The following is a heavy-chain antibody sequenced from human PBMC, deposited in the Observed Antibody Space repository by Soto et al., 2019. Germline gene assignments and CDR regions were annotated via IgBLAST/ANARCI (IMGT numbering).Heavy chain of an antibody. CDR3: ARDPPLSVLVVVATDDF. CDR1: GFTFTKHN. D-gene: IGHD2-21*01. CDR2: ISSSSSFR. Sequence: SGGSLRLSCAASGFTFTKHNMNWVRQAPGKGLEWVSSISSSSSFRNYADSVKGRFSISRDNDKNLVYLQMDSLRAEDTAVYYCARDPPLSVLVVVATDDFWGQGTLVTVSS. J-gene: IGHJ4*02. V-gene: IGHV3-21*01.